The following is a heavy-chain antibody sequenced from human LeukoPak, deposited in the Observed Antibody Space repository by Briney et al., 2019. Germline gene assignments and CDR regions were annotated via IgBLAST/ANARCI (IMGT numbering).Heavy chain of an antibody. CDR1: GFTFSSYA. CDR2: ISYDGSER. J-gene: IGHJ4*02. CDR3: ARDGSNSLDS. V-gene: IGHV3-30*04. Sequence: GGSLRLSCAASGFTFSSYAMHWVRQAPGRGLEWLAVISYDGSERFYAESVMGRFTISKDNSKDTLYLQMNSLRPEETAMYYCARDGSNSLDSWGQGTLVTVSS.